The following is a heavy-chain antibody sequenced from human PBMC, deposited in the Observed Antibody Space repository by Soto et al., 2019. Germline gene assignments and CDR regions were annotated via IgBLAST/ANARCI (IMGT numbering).Heavy chain of an antibody. V-gene: IGHV1-18*01. CDR2: INAYNGNT. D-gene: IGHD6-19*01. CDR1: GYTFTTYG. Sequence: QVQLVHSGAEVKKTGASVKVYCKASGYTFTTYGISWVRQAPGQGLEWMGWINAYNGNTNYAHKLQGRVTMTTDTSTSTAYMELRSLRSDDTAVYYCAKDPVAGTYFYYWGKGTLVTVSS. J-gene: IGHJ4*02. CDR3: AKDPVAGTYFYY.